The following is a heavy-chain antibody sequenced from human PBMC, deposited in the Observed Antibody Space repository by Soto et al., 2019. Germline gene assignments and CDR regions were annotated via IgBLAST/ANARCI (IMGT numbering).Heavy chain of an antibody. CDR2: ISGSGGST. V-gene: IGHV3-23*01. Sequence: GGSLRLSCAASGFTFSSYAMSWGRQAPGKGLEWVSAISGSGGSTYYADSVKGRFTISRDNSENTLYLQMNSLRAEDTAVYYCATNRRDYYDSSGYSYFDYWGQGTPVTVSS. CDR1: GFTFSSYA. D-gene: IGHD3-22*01. J-gene: IGHJ4*02. CDR3: ATNRRDYYDSSGYSYFDY.